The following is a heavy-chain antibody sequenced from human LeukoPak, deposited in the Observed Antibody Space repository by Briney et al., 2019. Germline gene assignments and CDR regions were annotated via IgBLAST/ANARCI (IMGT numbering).Heavy chain of an antibody. Sequence: GGSLRLSCAASGFTFNTYDIHWVRLAPGKGLEWVAFIRYDGNNKYYADSVKGRFTISRDNSKNTLYLQMNSLRTEDTAVYYCARDSGAASTSLNKNFDYWGQGTLVTVSS. CDR3: ARDSGAASTSLNKNFDY. V-gene: IGHV3-30*02. CDR2: IRYDGNNK. CDR1: GFTFNTYD. D-gene: IGHD2-15*01. J-gene: IGHJ4*02.